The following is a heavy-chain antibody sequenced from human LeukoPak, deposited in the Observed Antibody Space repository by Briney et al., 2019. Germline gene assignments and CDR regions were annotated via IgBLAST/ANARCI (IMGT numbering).Heavy chain of an antibody. CDR3: ARGPWYYDSSGPSDRYFQH. CDR2: IIPIFGIA. V-gene: IGHV1-69*04. J-gene: IGHJ1*01. D-gene: IGHD3-22*01. CDR1: GGTFSSYA. Sequence: SVKISCKASGGTFSSYAISWVRQAPGQGLEWMGRIIPIFGIANYAQKFQGRVTITAGKSTSTAYMELSSLRSEDTAVYYCARGPWYYDSSGPSDRYFQHWGQGTLVTVSS.